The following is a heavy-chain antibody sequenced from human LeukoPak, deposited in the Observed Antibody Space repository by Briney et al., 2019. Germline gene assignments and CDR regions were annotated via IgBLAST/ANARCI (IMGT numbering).Heavy chain of an antibody. CDR3: ARMTSSGWYREDY. CDR2: ISSSGSTI. D-gene: IGHD6-19*01. V-gene: IGHV3-48*03. CDR1: GFTFSSYE. J-gene: IGHJ4*02. Sequence: AGGSLRLSCAASGFTFSSYEMNWVRQAPGKGLEWVSYISSSGSTIYYADPVKGRFTISRDNAKNSLYLQMNSLRAEDTAVYYCARMTSSGWYREDYWGQGTLVTVSS.